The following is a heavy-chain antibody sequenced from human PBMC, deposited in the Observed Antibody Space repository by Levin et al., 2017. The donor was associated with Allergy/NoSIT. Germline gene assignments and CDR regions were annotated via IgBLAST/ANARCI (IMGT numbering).Heavy chain of an antibody. CDR1: GFTFDNFA. Sequence: GGSLRLSCTVSGFTFDNFAMTWVRQAPGKGLEWVGFIRSNAYGGTTEYAASVKGRFTISKDDSKSIAYLQMNSLKAEDTAVYYCTRIYCSSTSCYAVFFQHWGQGTLVTVSS. D-gene: IGHD2-2*01. V-gene: IGHV3-49*04. J-gene: IGHJ1*01. CDR2: IRSNAYGGTT. CDR3: TRIYCSSTSCYAVFFQH.